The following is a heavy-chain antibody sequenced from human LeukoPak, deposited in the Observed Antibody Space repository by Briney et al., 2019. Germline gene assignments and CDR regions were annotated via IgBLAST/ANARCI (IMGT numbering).Heavy chain of an antibody. Sequence: GGSLRLSCAASGFTFSTYSMNWVRQAPGKGLEWVSYISSSSSTTYYVDSVKGRFTISRGNAKNSLYLQMNSLRAEDTAVYYCAREIPNEGYSSSSFDYWGQGTLVTVSS. CDR3: AREIPNEGYSSSSFDY. J-gene: IGHJ4*02. D-gene: IGHD6-6*01. CDR2: ISSSSSTT. CDR1: GFTFSTYS. V-gene: IGHV3-48*01.